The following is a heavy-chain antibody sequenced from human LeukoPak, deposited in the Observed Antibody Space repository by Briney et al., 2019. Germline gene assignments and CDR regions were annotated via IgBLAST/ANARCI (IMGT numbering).Heavy chain of an antibody. CDR1: GGSISSSSYY. CDR2: IYYSGST. Sequence: SETLSLTCTVSGGSISSSSYYWGWIRQPPGKGLEWIGSIYYSGSTYSNPSLKSRVTISVDTSKNQFSLKLSSVATADTAVYYCARRDTVTTGALFDYWGQGTLVTVSS. CDR3: ARRDTVTTGALFDY. V-gene: IGHV4-39*01. J-gene: IGHJ4*02. D-gene: IGHD4-17*01.